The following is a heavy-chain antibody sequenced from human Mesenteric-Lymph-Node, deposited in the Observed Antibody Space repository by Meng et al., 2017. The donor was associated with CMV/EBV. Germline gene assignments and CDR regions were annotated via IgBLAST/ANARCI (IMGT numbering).Heavy chain of an antibody. CDR1: GFTFSSYA. CDR3: AITDTAMFY. CDR2: ISYDGSNK. D-gene: IGHD5-18*01. Sequence: RLSCAASGFTFSSYAMHWVRQAPGKGLEWVAVISYDGSNKYYADSVKGRFTISRDNSKNTLYLQMNSLRAEDTAVYYCAITDTAMFYWAQGTLVTVSS. J-gene: IGHJ4*02. V-gene: IGHV3-30-3*01.